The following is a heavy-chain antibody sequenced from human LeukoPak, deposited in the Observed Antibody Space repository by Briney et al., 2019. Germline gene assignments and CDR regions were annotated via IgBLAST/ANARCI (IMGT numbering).Heavy chain of an antibody. V-gene: IGHV1-2*02. CDR2: INPKSGGT. CDR3: ARPLGSLKEYWWFDP. Sequence: GASVEVSCKASGYTFTSNAMNWVRQAPGQGLEWMGWINPKSGGTNYAQYFQGRVTMTRDTSSTTVYMDLTRLRSDYTAVYFCARPLGSLKEYWWFDPWGQGTLVTVSS. D-gene: IGHD2/OR15-2a*01. CDR1: GYTFTSNA. J-gene: IGHJ5*02.